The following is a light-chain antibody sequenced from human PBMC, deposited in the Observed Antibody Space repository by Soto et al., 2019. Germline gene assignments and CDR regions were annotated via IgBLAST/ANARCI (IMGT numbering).Light chain of an antibody. Sequence: EIVLTQSPATLSLSPGEGATLSCRASQRISNSLAWYQQKSGQAPKLLIYDASSRATGIPARFSGSWSGTDFTLTISSLEPEDFAVYYCQQRGDWPLTFGGGTKVEIK. CDR1: QRISNS. V-gene: IGKV3-11*01. CDR2: DAS. J-gene: IGKJ4*01. CDR3: QQRGDWPLT.